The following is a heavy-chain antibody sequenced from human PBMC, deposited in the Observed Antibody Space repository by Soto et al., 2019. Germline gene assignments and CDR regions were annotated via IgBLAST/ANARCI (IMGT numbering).Heavy chain of an antibody. J-gene: IGHJ5*02. Sequence: SETLSLTCTVSGGSISSGGYYWSWIRQHPGKGLEWIGYIYYSGSTYYNPSLKSRVTISVDTSKNQFSLKLSSVTAADTAVYYCARHCSGYLAPRDMFDPWGQGTLVTGSS. CDR1: GGSISSGGYY. V-gene: IGHV4-31*03. CDR3: ARHCSGYLAPRDMFDP. CDR2: IYYSGST. D-gene: IGHD2-15*01.